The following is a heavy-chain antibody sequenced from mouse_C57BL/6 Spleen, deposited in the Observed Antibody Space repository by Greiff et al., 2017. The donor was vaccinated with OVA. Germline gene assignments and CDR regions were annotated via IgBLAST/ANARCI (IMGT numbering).Heavy chain of an antibody. V-gene: IGHV1-42*01. CDR2: INPSTGGT. CDR1: GYSFTGYY. D-gene: IGHD1-1*01. Sequence: VQLKQSGPELVKPGASVKISCKASGYSFTGYYMNWVKQSPEKSLEWIGEINPSTGGTTYNQKFKAKATLTVDKSSSTAYMQLKSLTSEDSAVYYCARLGGNYAMDYWGHGTSVTVSS. CDR3: ARLGGNYAMDY. J-gene: IGHJ4*01.